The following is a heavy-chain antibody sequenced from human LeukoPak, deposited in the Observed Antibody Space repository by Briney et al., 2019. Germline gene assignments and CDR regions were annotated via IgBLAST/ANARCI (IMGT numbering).Heavy chain of an antibody. J-gene: IGHJ5*02. D-gene: IGHD3-10*01. CDR3: ARVSYGSGSYKIDP. V-gene: IGHV4-4*07. Sequence: PSETLSLTCTVSGGSISSYYWSWIRQPAGKGLEWIGRIYTSGSTNYNPSLKSRVTMSVDTSKNQFSLKLSSVTAADTAVYYCARVSYGSGSYKIDPWSQGTLVTVSS. CDR2: IYTSGST. CDR1: GGSISSYY.